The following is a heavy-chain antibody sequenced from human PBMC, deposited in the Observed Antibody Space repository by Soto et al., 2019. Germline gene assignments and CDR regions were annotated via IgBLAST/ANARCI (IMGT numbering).Heavy chain of an antibody. CDR2: SSGRGDRT. Sequence: EMQLLESGGGLVQPGGSLRLSCAASGFTFSSYAMSWVRQAPGRGLEWVAASSGRGDRTWYAGSVKGRFTVSRDNSKNTLYLQMNSLRVEDTAVYYCAKETTASFADFWGQGTLVTVSS. J-gene: IGHJ4*02. V-gene: IGHV3-23*01. CDR3: AKETTASFADF. CDR1: GFTFSSYA. D-gene: IGHD1-1*01.